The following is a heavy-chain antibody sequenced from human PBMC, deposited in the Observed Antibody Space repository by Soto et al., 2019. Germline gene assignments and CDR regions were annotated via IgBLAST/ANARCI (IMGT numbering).Heavy chain of an antibody. J-gene: IGHJ4*02. Sequence: GGSLRLSGADSGFSFSSYSMSWVRQTPGKGREGVAAITATGERTYYADSVTGRLTISRDNSKKTHYLQMTSLRAEDTAMYYCATMNGYFEYWGQGTPVTVSS. CDR1: GFSFSSYS. CDR2: ITATGERT. D-gene: IGHD3-22*01. V-gene: IGHV3-23*01. CDR3: ATMNGYFEY.